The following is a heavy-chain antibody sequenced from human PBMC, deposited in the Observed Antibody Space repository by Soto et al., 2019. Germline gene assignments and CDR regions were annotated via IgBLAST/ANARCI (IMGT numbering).Heavy chain of an antibody. CDR3: ARYLGYCSSTSCYSDYYYYMDV. V-gene: IGHV4-59*08. J-gene: IGHJ6*03. CDR2: IYYSGST. D-gene: IGHD2-2*01. Sequence: SETLSLTCTVSGGSISSYYWSWIRQPPGKGLEWIGYIYYSGSTNYNPSLKSRVTISVDTSKNQFSLKLSSVTAADTAVYYCARYLGYCSSTSCYSDYYYYMDVWGKGTTVTGSS. CDR1: GGSISSYY.